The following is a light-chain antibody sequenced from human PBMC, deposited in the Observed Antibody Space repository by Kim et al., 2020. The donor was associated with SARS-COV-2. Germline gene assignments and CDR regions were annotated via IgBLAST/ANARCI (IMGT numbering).Light chain of an antibody. CDR1: SSDVGGYDF. J-gene: IGLJ1*01. V-gene: IGLV2-14*04. Sequence: GHSITISCSGTSSDVGGYDFVSWYQQLPGQAPKVMIYDVNKRPSGVSNRYSGSKSGNTASLTISGLQAEDEAEYYCSSYTISSTYVFGTGTKVTVL. CDR3: SSYTISSTYV. CDR2: DVN.